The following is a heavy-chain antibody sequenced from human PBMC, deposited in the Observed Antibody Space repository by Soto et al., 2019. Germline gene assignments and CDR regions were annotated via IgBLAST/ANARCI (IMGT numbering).Heavy chain of an antibody. D-gene: IGHD6-13*01. CDR3: ARVATPIAAAGTSNHNDY. V-gene: IGHV4-4*02. CDR2: IYHSGST. CDR1: GGSISSSNW. J-gene: IGHJ4*02. Sequence: SETLSLTCAVSGGSISSSNWWSWVRQPPGKGLEWIGEIYHSGSTNYNPSLKSRVTISVDKSKNQFSLKLSSVTAADTAVYYCARVATPIAAAGTSNHNDYWGQGTLVTVSS.